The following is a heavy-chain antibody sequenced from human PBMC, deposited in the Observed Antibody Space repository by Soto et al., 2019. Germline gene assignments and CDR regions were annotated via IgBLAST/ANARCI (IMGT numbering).Heavy chain of an antibody. CDR1: GFTFSNYG. CDR3: ARDEGYYYDSSGNWFDP. J-gene: IGHJ5*02. CDR2: ISYDGSNK. Sequence: GGSLRLSCAASGFTFSNYGMHWVRQAPGKGLEWVAVISYDGSNKYYADSVKGRFTISRDNSKNTLYLQMNSLRAEDTAVYYCARDEGYYYDSSGNWFDPWGQGTLVTVSS. D-gene: IGHD3-22*01. V-gene: IGHV3-30*03.